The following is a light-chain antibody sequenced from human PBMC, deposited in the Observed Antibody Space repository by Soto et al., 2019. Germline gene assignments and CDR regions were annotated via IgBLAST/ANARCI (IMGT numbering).Light chain of an antibody. CDR1: SSDVGGYNS. CDR2: DVS. Sequence: QSALTQPASVSGSPGQSITISCTGTSSDVGGYNSVSWYQQHPGKAPKLMIYDVSNRPSGVSNRFSGSKSVNTASLTISGLQAEDEADYYCSSDTSSSTVVFGGGTKLTVL. CDR3: SSDTSSSTVV. J-gene: IGLJ2*01. V-gene: IGLV2-14*01.